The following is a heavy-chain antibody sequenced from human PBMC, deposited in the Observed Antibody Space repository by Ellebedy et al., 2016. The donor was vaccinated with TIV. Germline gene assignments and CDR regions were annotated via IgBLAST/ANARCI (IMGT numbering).Heavy chain of an antibody. Sequence: GESLKISCAASGFTFSGYYMSWFRPAPGKGPGWVSYSSYGGDLMYYADSVKGRFTTSRDNAGNSLYLQMNSLRAEDTAVYYCARLGVIAAAGASDYWGQGTLVIVSS. CDR1: GFTFSGYY. V-gene: IGHV3-11*04. D-gene: IGHD6-13*01. CDR2: SSYGGDLM. CDR3: ARLGVIAAAGASDY. J-gene: IGHJ4*02.